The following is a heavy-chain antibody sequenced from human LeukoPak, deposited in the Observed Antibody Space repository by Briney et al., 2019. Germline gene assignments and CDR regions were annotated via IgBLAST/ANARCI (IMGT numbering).Heavy chain of an antibody. D-gene: IGHD1-14*01. J-gene: IGHJ4*02. CDR1: GFTFSSYE. Sequence: PGGSLRLSCAASGFTFSSYEMNWVRQAPGKGLEWVAFIRYDGSKKYYADSVKGRFTISRDNPKNALYLQMNSLTAEDTAVYYCAKDSGGNYFDYWGQGTLVTVSS. CDR3: AKDSGGNYFDY. CDR2: IRYDGSKK. V-gene: IGHV3-30*02.